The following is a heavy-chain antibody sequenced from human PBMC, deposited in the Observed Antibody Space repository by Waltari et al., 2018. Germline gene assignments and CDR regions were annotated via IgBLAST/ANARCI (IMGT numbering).Heavy chain of an antibody. CDR1: GGSFSGYY. CDR2: INHSGST. J-gene: IGHJ5*02. V-gene: IGHV4-34*01. Sequence: QVQLQQWGAGLLKPSETLSLTCAVYGGSFSGYYWSWIRQPPGKGLEWIGEINHSGSTNYNPSLKSRVTISVDTSKNQFSLKLSSVTAADTAVYYCARGAPPSYSSGWYNWFDPWGQGTLVTVSS. CDR3: ARGAPPSYSSGWYNWFDP. D-gene: IGHD6-19*01.